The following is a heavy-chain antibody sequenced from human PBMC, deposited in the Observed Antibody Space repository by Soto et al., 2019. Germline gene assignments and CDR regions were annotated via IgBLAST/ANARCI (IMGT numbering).Heavy chain of an antibody. CDR1: GFTFSSYE. V-gene: IGHV3-48*03. D-gene: IGHD2-2*01. Sequence: PGGSLRLSCAASGFTFSSYEMNWVRQAPGKGLEWVSYISSSGSTIYYADSVKGRFTISRDNAKNSLYLQMNSLRAQDTAVYYWARDDGDIVVVAAAHGKPDFGVATTDAFDIWGQGTMVTVSS. CDR3: ARDDGDIVVVAAAHGKPDFGVATTDAFDI. J-gene: IGHJ3*02. CDR2: ISSSGSTI.